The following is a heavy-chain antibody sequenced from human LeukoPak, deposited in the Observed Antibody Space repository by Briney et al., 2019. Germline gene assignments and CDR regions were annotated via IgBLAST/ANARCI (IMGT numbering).Heavy chain of an antibody. D-gene: IGHD3-22*01. CDR3: AKVAEYYYDSSGYYGYFDY. CDR2: ISWNSGSI. CDR1: GFTFDDYA. V-gene: IGHV3-9*01. J-gene: IGHJ4*02. Sequence: GGSLRLSCAASGFTFDDYAMHWVRQAPGKGLEWVSGISWNSGSIGYADSVKGRFTISRDNAKNSLYLQMNSLRAEDTALYYCAKVAEYYYDSSGYYGYFDYWGQGTLVTVSS.